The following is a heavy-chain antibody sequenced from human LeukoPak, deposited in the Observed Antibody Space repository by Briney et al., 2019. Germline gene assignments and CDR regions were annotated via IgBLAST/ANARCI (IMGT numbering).Heavy chain of an antibody. D-gene: IGHD5-18*01. CDR3: ARSDVDTAMEADYYYYGMDV. CDR2: TYPGDSDT. V-gene: IGHV5-51*01. J-gene: IGHJ6*02. CDR1: GYSFTSYW. Sequence: GESLQISCKGSGYSFTSYWIGWVRQMPGKGLEWMGITYPGDSDTRYSPSFQGQVTISADKSISTAYLQWSSLKASDTAMYYCARSDVDTAMEADYYYYGMDVWGQGTTVTVSS.